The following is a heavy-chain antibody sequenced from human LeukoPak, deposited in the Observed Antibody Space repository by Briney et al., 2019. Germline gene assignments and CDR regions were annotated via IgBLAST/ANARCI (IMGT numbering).Heavy chain of an antibody. Sequence: PSETLSLTCFVSGGSISSYYWSWIRQPPGKGLEWIGYMYYSGKTCHNPSLKSRLTISVDTSKNQFSLKLTSVTAADTAVYYCAGAKIGVAGFFDNWGQGNLVTVSS. V-gene: IGHV4-59*08. CDR2: MYYSGKT. CDR3: AGAKIGVAGFFDN. J-gene: IGHJ4*02. D-gene: IGHD6-19*01. CDR1: GGSISSYY.